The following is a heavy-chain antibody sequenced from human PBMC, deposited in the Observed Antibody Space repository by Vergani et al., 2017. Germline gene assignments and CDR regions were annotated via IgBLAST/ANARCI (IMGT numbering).Heavy chain of an antibody. D-gene: IGHD3-10*01. CDR1: GFTVSSNY. Sequence: EVQVVETGGGLVQPGGSLRLSCAASGFTVSSNYMSWVRQAPGKGLEWVSVIYSGGSTYYADSVKGRFIISRDTSKNTLHLQINNLRVEDTAVYYCARGNYYGSGTYVDPWGQGTLVTVSS. CDR2: IYSGGST. CDR3: ARGNYYGSGTYVDP. J-gene: IGHJ5*02. V-gene: IGHV3-66*01.